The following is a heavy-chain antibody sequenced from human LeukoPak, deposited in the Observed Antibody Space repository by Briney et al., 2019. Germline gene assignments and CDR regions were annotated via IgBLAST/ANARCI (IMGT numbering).Heavy chain of an antibody. D-gene: IGHD5-18*01. V-gene: IGHV3-48*03. CDR2: ISTGSTTI. Sequence: PGGSLRLSCAASGFTFSNYEMNWVRQAPGKGLQWVSYISTGSTTIYYADSVKGRSTISRDNAKNSLYLQMDSLRAEDTAVYYCARAGYSFDSPNYSDYWGQGTLVTVSS. CDR1: GFTFSNYE. CDR3: ARAGYSFDSPNYSDY. J-gene: IGHJ4*02.